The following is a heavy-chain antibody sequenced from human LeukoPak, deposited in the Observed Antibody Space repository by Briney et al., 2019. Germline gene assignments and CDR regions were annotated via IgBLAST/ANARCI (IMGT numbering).Heavy chain of an antibody. J-gene: IGHJ4*02. CDR3: AREPQYSSSPLDY. Sequence: ASAKVSCKASGYTFTGYYLHWVRQAPGQGLEWMGWINPNSGGTKYAQKFQGRVTMTRDTSISTAYMELSRLRSDDTAVYYCAREPQYSSSPLDYWGQGTLVTVSS. CDR1: GYTFTGYY. V-gene: IGHV1-2*02. CDR2: INPNSGGT. D-gene: IGHD6-6*01.